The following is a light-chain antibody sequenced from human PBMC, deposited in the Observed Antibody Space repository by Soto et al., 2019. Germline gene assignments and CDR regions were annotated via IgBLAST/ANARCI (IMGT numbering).Light chain of an antibody. CDR1: SSNIGAGYD. V-gene: IGLV1-40*01. J-gene: IGLJ2*01. CDR3: QSYDSSQVV. Sequence: QSVLTQPPSVSGAPGQRVTISCTGSSSNIGAGYDVHWYQQLPGTAPKLLIYGNSNRPSGVPDRFSGSKSGTSASLAITGLQAEGEADYYCQSYDSSQVVFGGGTKLTVL. CDR2: GNS.